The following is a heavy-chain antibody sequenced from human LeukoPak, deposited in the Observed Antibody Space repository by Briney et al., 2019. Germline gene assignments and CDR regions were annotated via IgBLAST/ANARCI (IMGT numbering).Heavy chain of an antibody. J-gene: IGHJ5*02. Sequence: SETLSLTCAVYGGSFSGYYWSWIRQPPGKGLEWIGEINHSGSTNYNPSLKSRVTISVDTSKNQFSLKLSSVTAADTAVYYCARVIAVAGRSWFDPWGQGTLVTVSS. V-gene: IGHV4-34*01. CDR3: ARVIAVAGRSWFDP. CDR2: INHSGST. D-gene: IGHD6-19*01. CDR1: GGSFSGYY.